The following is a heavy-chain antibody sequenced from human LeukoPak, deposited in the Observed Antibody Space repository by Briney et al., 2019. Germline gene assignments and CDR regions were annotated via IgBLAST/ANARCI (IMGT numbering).Heavy chain of an antibody. J-gene: IGHJ4*02. CDR1: GYTFTSYD. CDR3: ASLPGTQYSGSYSDY. CDR2: ISAYNGNT. V-gene: IGHV1-18*04. D-gene: IGHD1-26*01. Sequence: ASVKVSCKASGYTFTSYDINWVRQATGQGLEWMGWISAYNGNTNYAQKLQGRVTMTTDTSTSTAYMELRSLRAEDTAVYYCASLPGTQYSGSYSDYWGQGTLVTVSS.